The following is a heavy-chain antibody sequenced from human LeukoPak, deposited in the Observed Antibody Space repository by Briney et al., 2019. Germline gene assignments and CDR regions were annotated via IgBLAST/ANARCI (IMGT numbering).Heavy chain of an antibody. CDR3: ARSRYSGSYPFDY. CDR2: ISSSSSTI. Sequence: GGSLRLSCAASGLTFSSYSMNWVRQAPGKGLEWVSYISSSSSTIYYADSVKGRFTISRDNAKNSLYLQMNSLRAEDTAVYYCARSRYSGSYPFDYWGQGTLVTVSS. CDR1: GLTFSSYS. J-gene: IGHJ4*02. D-gene: IGHD1-26*01. V-gene: IGHV3-48*01.